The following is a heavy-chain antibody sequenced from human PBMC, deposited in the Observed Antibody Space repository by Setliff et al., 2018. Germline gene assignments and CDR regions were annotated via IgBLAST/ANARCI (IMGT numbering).Heavy chain of an antibody. CDR2: NSA. V-gene: IGHV1-18*01. CDR3: VREGVDSRSSTDYRYYMDV. D-gene: IGHD3-22*01. CDR1: GYTFTNFG. J-gene: IGHJ6*03. Sequence: GASVKVSCKTSGYTFTNFGINWVRQAPGQGLEWMGWNSAYAQKFQGRVTMTTDTPTSTAYMELRSLRSDDTAVYYCVREGVDSRSSTDYRYYMDVWGKGTTVTVSS.